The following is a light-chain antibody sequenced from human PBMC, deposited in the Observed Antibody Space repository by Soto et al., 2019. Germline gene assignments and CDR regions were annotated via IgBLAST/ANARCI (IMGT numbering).Light chain of an antibody. V-gene: IGKV3-15*01. CDR2: GAS. J-gene: IGKJ3*01. CDR1: QRVSSN. CDR3: QQYNNWPGT. Sequence: EIVMTQSPPTLSVSPGERATLSCRASQRVSSNLAWYQQKPGQAPRLLIYGASTRATGIPARFSGSGSGTEFNLTISSLQSEDFAVDYCQQYNNWPGTFGPGTKVDIK.